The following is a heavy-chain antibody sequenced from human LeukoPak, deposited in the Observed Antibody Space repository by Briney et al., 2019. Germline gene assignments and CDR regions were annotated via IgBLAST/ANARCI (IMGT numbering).Heavy chain of an antibody. CDR1: GFTLSYYW. CDR2: INSDGSST. D-gene: IGHD3-22*01. Sequence: GGSLRLSCAASGFTLSYYWMHWVRQVPGKGLVWVSHINSDGSSTNYADSVKGRFAISRDNAKNTLYLQMNSLSAEDTAVYYCASGSYYYDPPDYWGQGTLVTASS. J-gene: IGHJ4*02. CDR3: ASGSYYYDPPDY. V-gene: IGHV3-74*01.